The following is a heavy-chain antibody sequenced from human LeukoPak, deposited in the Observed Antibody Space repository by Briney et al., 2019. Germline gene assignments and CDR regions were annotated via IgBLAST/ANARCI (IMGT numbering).Heavy chain of an antibody. Sequence: PGGSLRLSCAASGFTFSSYGMHWVRQAPGKGLEWVAVISYDGSNKYYADSVKGRFTITRDNSKNTLYLQMNSLRAEDTAVYYCAKSRIRPFDYWGQGTLVTVSS. CDR2: ISYDGSNK. V-gene: IGHV3-30*18. J-gene: IGHJ4*02. CDR1: GFTFSSYG. CDR3: AKSRIRPFDY.